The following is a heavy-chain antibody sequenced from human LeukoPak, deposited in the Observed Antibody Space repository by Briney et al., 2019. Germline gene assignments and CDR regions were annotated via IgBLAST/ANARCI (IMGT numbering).Heavy chain of an antibody. V-gene: IGHV1-3*01. J-gene: IGHJ4*02. CDR2: INVSNGNT. CDR3: ARASFGEWLETYFDY. D-gene: IGHD3-10*01. Sequence: ASVTVSCKASGYTFTNFAMHWVRQAPGQRLEWMGWINVSNGNTKYSQKFQGRVTIARDTPASTAYMELNSLRSEDTAVYYCARASFGEWLETYFDYWGQGTLVTVSS. CDR1: GYTFTNFA.